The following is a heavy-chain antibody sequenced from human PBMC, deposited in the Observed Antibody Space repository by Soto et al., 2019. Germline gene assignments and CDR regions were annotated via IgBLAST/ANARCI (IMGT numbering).Heavy chain of an antibody. D-gene: IGHD1-1*01. CDR1: GISLITSGVF. Sequence: SGPTLVNPTQTLTLTCTLSGISLITSGVFLGWIRQTPGKALEWLALVYWNDDKHYSPSLKSRLTITKDTSKNQAILTMTNMDPVDTATYYCARGLATLPVFAFDIWGQGTVVTVSS. CDR2: VYWNDDK. J-gene: IGHJ3*02. V-gene: IGHV2-5*01. CDR3: ARGLATLPVFAFDI.